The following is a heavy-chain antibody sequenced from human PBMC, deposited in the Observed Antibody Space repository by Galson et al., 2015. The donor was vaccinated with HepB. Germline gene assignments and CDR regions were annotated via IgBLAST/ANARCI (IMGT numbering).Heavy chain of an antibody. D-gene: IGHD2-21*02. J-gene: IGHJ1*01. CDR1: GFTFSSYS. Sequence: SLRLSCAASGFTFSSYSMNWVRRAPGKGLEWVSSISSSISYIYYADSVKGRFTISRDNAKNSLYLQMNSLRAEDTAVYYCARDFYCGGDCYSAEYFQHWGQGTLVTVSS. CDR2: ISSSISYI. V-gene: IGHV3-21*01. CDR3: ARDFYCGGDCYSAEYFQH.